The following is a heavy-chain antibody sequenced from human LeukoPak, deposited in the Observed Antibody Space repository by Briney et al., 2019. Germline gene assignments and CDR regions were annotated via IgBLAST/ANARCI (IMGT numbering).Heavy chain of an antibody. CDR3: ARARPLITIFEENWFDP. CDR2: INHSGST. Sequence: SETLSLTCTVSGVSISSSNSYWGWIRQPPGKGLEWIGEINHSGSTNYNPSLKSRVTISVDTSKNQFSLKLSSVTAADTAVYYCARARPLITIFEENWFDPWGQGTLVTVSS. D-gene: IGHD3-9*01. CDR1: GVSISSSNSY. V-gene: IGHV4-39*07. J-gene: IGHJ5*02.